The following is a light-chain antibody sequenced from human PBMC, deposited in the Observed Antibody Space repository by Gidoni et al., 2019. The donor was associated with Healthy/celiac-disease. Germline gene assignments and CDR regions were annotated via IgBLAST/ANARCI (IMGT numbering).Light chain of an antibody. CDR3: QQSYLTPYT. J-gene: IGKJ2*01. Sequence: DIQMTQSPSSLSASVGDRVTITCRASQSISSYLNWYQQKPGKAPNLLIYAASSLQSGLPSRFSGSGSGTDFTLTISSLQPEDFATYYCQQSYLTPYTFGQGTKLEIK. CDR2: AAS. CDR1: QSISSY. V-gene: IGKV1-39*01.